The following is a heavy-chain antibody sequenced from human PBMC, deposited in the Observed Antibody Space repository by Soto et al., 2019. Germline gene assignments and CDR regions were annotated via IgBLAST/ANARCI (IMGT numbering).Heavy chain of an antibody. CDR3: ARDSRQLTQGWFDP. D-gene: IGHD6-13*01. CDR1: GGSISSGGYY. Sequence: QVQLQESGPGLVKPSQTLSLTCTVSGGSISSGGYYWSWIRQHPGKGLEWIGDIYYSGSTYYNPSLNSRVTISVDTSKNQFSLKLSSVTAADTAVYYCARDSRQLTQGWFDPWGQGTLVTVSS. V-gene: IGHV4-31*03. J-gene: IGHJ5*02. CDR2: IYYSGST.